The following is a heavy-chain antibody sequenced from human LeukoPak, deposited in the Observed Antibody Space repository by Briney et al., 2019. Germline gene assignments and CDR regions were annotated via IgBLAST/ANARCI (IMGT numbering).Heavy chain of an antibody. CDR3: ARDPAATGTGCFQH. V-gene: IGHV3-48*01. CDR2: ISSSSSTI. CDR1: GFTFSSYS. J-gene: IGHJ1*01. Sequence: QAGGSLRLSCAASGFTFSSYSMNWVRQAPGKGLEWVSYISSSSSTIYYADSVKGRFTISRDNAKNSLYLQMNSLRAEDTAVYYCARDPAATGTGCFQHWGQGTLVTVSS. D-gene: IGHD1-1*01.